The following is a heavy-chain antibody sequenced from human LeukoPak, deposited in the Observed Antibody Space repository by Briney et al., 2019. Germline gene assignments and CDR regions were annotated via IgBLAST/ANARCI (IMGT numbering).Heavy chain of an antibody. CDR2: ISGSGGST. CDR3: ARDPRGPTGYDSSGRDTFDS. CDR1: GFTFSSYG. J-gene: IGHJ4*02. D-gene: IGHD3-22*01. Sequence: PGGSLRLSCAASGFTFSSYGMSWVRQAPGKGLEWVSAISGSGGSTYYADSVKGRFTISRDNSKNTLYLQMNGLRAEDTAVYYCARDPRGPTGYDSSGRDTFDSWGQGTLVTVSS. V-gene: IGHV3-23*01.